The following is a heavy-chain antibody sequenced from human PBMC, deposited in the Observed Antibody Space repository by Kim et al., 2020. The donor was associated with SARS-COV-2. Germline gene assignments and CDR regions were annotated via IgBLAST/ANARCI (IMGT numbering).Heavy chain of an antibody. Sequence: GESLKISCKGSGYSFTSYWISWVRQMPGKGLEWMGRIDPSDSYTNYSPSFQGHVTISADKSISTAYLQWSSLKASDTAMYYCARLEVLWFGESLPKDNWFDPWGQGTLVTVSS. CDR1: GYSFTSYW. CDR3: ARLEVLWFGESLPKDNWFDP. V-gene: IGHV5-10-1*01. CDR2: IDPSDSYT. J-gene: IGHJ5*02. D-gene: IGHD3-10*01.